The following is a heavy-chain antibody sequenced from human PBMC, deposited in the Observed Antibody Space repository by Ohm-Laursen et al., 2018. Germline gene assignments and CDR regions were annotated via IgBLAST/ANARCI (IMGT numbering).Heavy chain of an antibody. Sequence: SLRLSCAASGFTFSSYGMHWVRLAPGKGLEWVAVISYDGSNKYYADSVKGRFTISRDNSKNTLYLQMNSLRAEDTAVYYCARGGRLWVAATKSSSWYQTPYYYYGMDVWGQGTTVTVSS. CDR2: ISYDGSNK. CDR1: GFTFSSYG. J-gene: IGHJ6*02. CDR3: ARGGRLWVAATKSSSWYQTPYYYYGMDV. V-gene: IGHV3-30*03. D-gene: IGHD6-13*01.